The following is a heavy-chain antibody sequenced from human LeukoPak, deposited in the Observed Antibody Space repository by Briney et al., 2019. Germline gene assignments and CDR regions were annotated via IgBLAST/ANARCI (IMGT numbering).Heavy chain of an antibody. Sequence: PSETLSLTYTVSGGSISSGGYYWSWIRQHPGKGLEWIGYIYYSGSTYYNPSLKSRVTISVDTSKNQFSLKLSSVTAAHTAVYYCARARYSGYDYFDYWGQGTLVTVSS. D-gene: IGHD5-12*01. CDR2: IYYSGST. CDR3: ARARYSGYDYFDY. J-gene: IGHJ4*02. V-gene: IGHV4-31*03. CDR1: GGSISSGGYY.